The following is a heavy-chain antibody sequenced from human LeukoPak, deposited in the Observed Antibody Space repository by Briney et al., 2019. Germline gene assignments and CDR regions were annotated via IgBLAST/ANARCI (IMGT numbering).Heavy chain of an antibody. D-gene: IGHD5-18*01. CDR3: ASMVTRVLY. CDR1: GYTFTGYY. J-gene: IGHJ4*02. Sequence: ASVKVSCKASGYTFTGYYMHWVRQAPGQGLEWMGWINTNTGNPTYAQGFTGRFVFSLDTSVSTAYLQISSLKAEDTAVYYCASMVTRVLYWGQGTLVTVSS. CDR2: INTNTGNP. V-gene: IGHV7-4-1*02.